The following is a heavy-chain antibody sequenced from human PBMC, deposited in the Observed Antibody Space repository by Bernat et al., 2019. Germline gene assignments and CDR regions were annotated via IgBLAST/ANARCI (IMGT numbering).Heavy chain of an antibody. D-gene: IGHD4-23*01. Sequence: QVQLVESGGGVVQPGRSLRLSCAASGFTFSSYAMHWVRQAPGKGLEWVAVISYDGSNKYYADYVKGRFTISRDNSKNTLYLPMNRLRAEDTAVYYCARDSMTTVVYFDYWGQGTLVTVSS. CDR3: ARDSMTTVVYFDY. CDR2: ISYDGSNK. J-gene: IGHJ4*02. V-gene: IGHV3-30-3*01. CDR1: GFTFSSYA.